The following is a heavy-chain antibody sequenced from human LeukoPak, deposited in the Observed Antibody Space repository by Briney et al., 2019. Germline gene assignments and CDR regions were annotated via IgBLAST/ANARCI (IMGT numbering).Heavy chain of an antibody. D-gene: IGHD2-15*01. CDR2: IYYSGST. CDR3: AGRVVVAAISDIDAFDI. J-gene: IGHJ3*02. CDR1: GFTFSSYW. V-gene: IGHV4-39*07. Sequence: GSLRLSCAASGFTFSSYWMSWVRQAPGKGLEWIGSIYYSGSTYYNPSLKSRVTISVDTSKNQFSLKLSSVTAADTAVYYCAGRVVVAAISDIDAFDIWGQGTMVTVSS.